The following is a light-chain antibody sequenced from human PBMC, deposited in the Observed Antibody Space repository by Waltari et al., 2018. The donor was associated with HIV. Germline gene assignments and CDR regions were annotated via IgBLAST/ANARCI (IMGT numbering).Light chain of an antibody. CDR2: DVS. V-gene: IGKV3-20*01. CDR3: QQYFDFRT. J-gene: IGKJ1*01. CDR1: QNIRNNY. Sequence: TVLTQSPGTLSLSPGERATLSCRASQNIRNNYLAWLQQKPGQSPRVLIYDVSSRATGIPDRFSGSGSGTDFTLTISRLEPEDFAMYYCQQYFDFRTFGQGTRVEIK.